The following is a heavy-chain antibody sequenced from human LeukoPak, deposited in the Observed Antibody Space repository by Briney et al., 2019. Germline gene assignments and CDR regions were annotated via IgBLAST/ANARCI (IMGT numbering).Heavy chain of an antibody. J-gene: IGHJ4*02. D-gene: IGHD2-2*01. CDR3: ARLADCSSSSCRSFDY. CDR1: GYTFTAYY. CDR2: INPNSGFT. V-gene: IGHV1-2*02. Sequence: ASVKVSCKSSGYTFTAYYIHWVRQAPGQGLEWMGWINPNSGFTNYAQKFQGRVTMTRDTSISTAYMELSRLRSDDTAVYYCARLADCSSSSCRSFDYWGQGTLVTVSS.